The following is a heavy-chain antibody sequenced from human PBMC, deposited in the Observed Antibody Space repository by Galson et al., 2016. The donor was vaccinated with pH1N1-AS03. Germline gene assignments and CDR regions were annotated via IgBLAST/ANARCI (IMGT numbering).Heavy chain of an antibody. D-gene: IGHD2-2*01. J-gene: IGHJ4*02. CDR3: ARTFPGRVVVVAAAMQEGPDY. Sequence: SLRLSCAASGFTFSSYRMNWVRHAPGKGLEWVSYIGKGSGIIYYADSVKGRFTISRDNAKNSLFLQMHSLRAEDTAVYYCARTFPGRVVVVAAAMQEGPDYWGQGTLVTVSS. V-gene: IGHV3-21*05. CDR2: IGKGSGII. CDR1: GFTFSSYR.